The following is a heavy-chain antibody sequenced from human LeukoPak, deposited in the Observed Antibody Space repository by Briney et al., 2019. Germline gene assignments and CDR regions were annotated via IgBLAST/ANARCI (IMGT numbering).Heavy chain of an antibody. Sequence: SETLSLTCTVSGGYISTYYWSWIRQPPGKGLEWIGYIYYSRSTNYNSSLKSRVSISVDTSKNQFSLKLSSVTAADTAVYYCARDYRGSFDPWGQGTLVTVSS. V-gene: IGHV4-59*01. CDR2: IYYSRST. CDR3: ARDYRGSFDP. CDR1: GGYISTYY. J-gene: IGHJ5*02. D-gene: IGHD1-26*01.